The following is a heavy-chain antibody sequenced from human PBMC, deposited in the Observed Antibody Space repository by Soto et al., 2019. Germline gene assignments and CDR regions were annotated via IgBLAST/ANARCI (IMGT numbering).Heavy chain of an antibody. Sequence: GESLNISCATLRSSFSTYSITRGPPAQGKKMEWVSDITTSSSYRLYADSVKGRFTISRDDAKNSLYLQMNSLRAEDTGVYYCARDLGVALATLSLYYWGQGTLVTVS. CDR2: ITTSSSYR. CDR3: ARDLGVALATLSLYY. D-gene: IGHD2-15*01. CDR1: RSSFSTYS. V-gene: IGHV3-21*01. J-gene: IGHJ4*02.